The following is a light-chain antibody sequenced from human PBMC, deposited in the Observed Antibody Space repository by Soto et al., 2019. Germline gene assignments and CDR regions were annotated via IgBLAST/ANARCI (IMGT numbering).Light chain of an antibody. V-gene: IGKV1-5*03. Sequence: DMQMTQSPSTLSASVGDRVTITCRVSQSISSWLAWYQQKPWKAPKLLIYKASSLESGVPSRFSGSGSGTEFTLTITSLQPDDFATYYCQQYNSYPWTFGHGTKVELK. CDR3: QQYNSYPWT. CDR2: KAS. J-gene: IGKJ1*01. CDR1: QSISSW.